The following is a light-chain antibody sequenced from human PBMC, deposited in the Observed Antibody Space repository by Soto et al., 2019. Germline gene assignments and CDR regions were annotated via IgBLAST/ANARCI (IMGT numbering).Light chain of an antibody. Sequence: EIVLTQSPATLSLSPGERATLSCRASQSVSSYLAWYQQKPGQAPRLLIYDASNSATGIPARFSGSGSGTDLTLTISSLEPEDFAVYYCQQRSNWLLTFGGGTKVEIK. CDR3: QQRSNWLLT. CDR1: QSVSSY. CDR2: DAS. J-gene: IGKJ4*01. V-gene: IGKV3-11*01.